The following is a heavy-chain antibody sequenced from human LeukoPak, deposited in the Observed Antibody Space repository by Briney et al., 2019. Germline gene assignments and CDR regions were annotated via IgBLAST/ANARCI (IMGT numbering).Heavy chain of an antibody. V-gene: IGHV3-30-3*01. J-gene: IGHJ4*02. CDR3: ARDLVAGTPDYFDY. CDR2: ISFDGSIK. Sequence: GGSLRLSCAASGFTFSSYAMHWVRQAPGKGLDWVAVISFDGSIKAYADSVKGQFTISRDNSKNTLYLQMNSLRPEDTAVYYCARDLVAGTPDYFDYWSQGTLVTASS. D-gene: IGHD6-19*01. CDR1: GFTFSSYA.